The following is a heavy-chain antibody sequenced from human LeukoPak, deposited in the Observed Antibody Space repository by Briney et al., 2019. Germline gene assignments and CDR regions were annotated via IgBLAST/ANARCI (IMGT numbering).Heavy chain of an antibody. D-gene: IGHD7-27*01. V-gene: IGHV4-59*12. Sequence: SETLSLTCTVSGGSISSYYWSWIRQPPGKGLEWIGYIYYSGSTNYNPSLKSRVILSLDKSANQFSLNLSSVTAADTAVYYCARFSPRAMGNYLDFWGQGTLVTVSS. CDR3: ARFSPRAMGNYLDF. CDR1: GGSISSYY. CDR2: IYYSGST. J-gene: IGHJ4*02.